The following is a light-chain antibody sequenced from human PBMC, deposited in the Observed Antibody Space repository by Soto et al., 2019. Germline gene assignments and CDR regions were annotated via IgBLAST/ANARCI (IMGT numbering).Light chain of an antibody. J-gene: IGKJ1*01. CDR3: QQSYMTPWT. CDR2: AAS. CDR1: QGISSY. V-gene: IGKV1-8*01. Sequence: AIRMTQSPSSFSASTGDRVTITCRASQGISSYLAWYQQKPGKAPKLLIYAASTLQSGVPSRFSGSGSGTDFTLTISSLQPEDFALYYCQQSYMTPWTFGQGTKVDIK.